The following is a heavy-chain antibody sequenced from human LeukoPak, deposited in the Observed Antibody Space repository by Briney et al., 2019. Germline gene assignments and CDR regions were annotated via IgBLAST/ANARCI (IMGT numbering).Heavy chain of an antibody. V-gene: IGHV3-23*01. CDR1: GFTLSSYA. Sequence: GGSLRLSCAASGFTLSSYAMSWVRQGPGKGLEWVSAISGSGGSTYYADSVKGRFTISRDNSKNTLYLQMNSLRAEDTAVYYCAKDKEGSGWYSGYYYYMDVWGKGTTVTVSS. CDR2: ISGSGGST. D-gene: IGHD6-19*01. CDR3: AKDKEGSGWYSGYYYYMDV. J-gene: IGHJ6*03.